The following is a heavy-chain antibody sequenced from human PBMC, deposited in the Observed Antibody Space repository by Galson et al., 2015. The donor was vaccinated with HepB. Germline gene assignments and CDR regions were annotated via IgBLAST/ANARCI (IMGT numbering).Heavy chain of an antibody. CDR1: GFTFSDYY. D-gene: IGHD5-24*01. V-gene: IGHV3-11*06. J-gene: IGHJ4*02. CDR3: ARDTAEMATIFDY. CDR2: ISSSSSYT. Sequence: SLRLSCAASGFTFSDYYMSWIRQAPGKGLEWVSYISSSSSYTNYADSVKGRFTISRDNAKNSLYLQMNSLRAEDTAVYYCARDTAEMATIFDYWGQRTLVTVSS.